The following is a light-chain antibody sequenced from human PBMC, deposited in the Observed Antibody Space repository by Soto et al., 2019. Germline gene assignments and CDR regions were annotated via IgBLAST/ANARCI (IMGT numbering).Light chain of an antibody. CDR3: QQYARAPRT. CDR2: GAS. Sequence: EIVLTQSPGTLSLSPGEGATLSCRASQTVSSSCLAWYQQKPGQAPRLLIYGASTRATGIPDRFTGSGSGTDFTLTMSRLEPEDFAVSYCQQYARAPRTFGQGTKLEIK. V-gene: IGKV3-20*01. J-gene: IGKJ2*01. CDR1: QTVSSSC.